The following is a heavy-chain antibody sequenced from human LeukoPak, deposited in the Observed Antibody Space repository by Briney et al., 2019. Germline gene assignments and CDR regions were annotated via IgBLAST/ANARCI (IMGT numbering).Heavy chain of an antibody. CDR1: GGSISSYY. V-gene: IGHV4-59*01. Sequence: MPSETLSLTCTVSGGSISSYYWSWIRQPPGKGLEWIGYIYYSGSTNYNPSLKSRVTISVDTSKNQFSLNLSSVTAADTAVYYCARGLRIAVAGPASAFDIWGQGTMVTVSS. J-gene: IGHJ3*02. D-gene: IGHD6-19*01. CDR3: ARGLRIAVAGPASAFDI. CDR2: IYYSGST.